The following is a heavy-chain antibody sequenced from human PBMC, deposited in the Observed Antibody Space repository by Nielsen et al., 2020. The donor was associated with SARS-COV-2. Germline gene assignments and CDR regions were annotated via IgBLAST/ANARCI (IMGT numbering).Heavy chain of an antibody. CDR1: GGSISSSSYY. D-gene: IGHD3-10*01. Sequence: SETLSLICSVSGGSISSSSYYWGWIRQPPGKGLEWIGSISYRGSTYFNPSLKSRVTMSVDTSKNQFSLKLGSVTVADTAVYFCARAGPGGYWGQGILVTVSS. CDR3: ARAGPGGY. J-gene: IGHJ4*02. CDR2: ISYRGST. V-gene: IGHV4-39*01.